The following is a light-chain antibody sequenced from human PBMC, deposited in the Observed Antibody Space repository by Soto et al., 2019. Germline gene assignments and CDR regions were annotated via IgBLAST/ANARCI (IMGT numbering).Light chain of an antibody. J-gene: IGKJ1*01. Sequence: VVLTQSAGTLSLSPGQRATLSCRASQSVSNNYLAWYQQKPGQAPRLLIYGASNRATGIPDRFSGSGSGTDFTLTISRLEPEDFAVYYCQQYGSSGTFGQGTKVDIK. V-gene: IGKV3-20*01. CDR2: GAS. CDR3: QQYGSSGT. CDR1: QSVSNNY.